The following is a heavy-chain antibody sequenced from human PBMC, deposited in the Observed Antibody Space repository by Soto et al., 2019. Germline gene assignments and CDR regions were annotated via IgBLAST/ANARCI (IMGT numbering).Heavy chain of an antibody. CDR1: GFTFSKAW. CDR3: TRHEDVLMVYAIEPGLENWFDP. CDR2: IKSKADGGTT. D-gene: IGHD2-8*01. J-gene: IGHJ5*02. V-gene: IGHV3-15*07. Sequence: GGSLRLSCAASGFTFSKAWINWVRQAPGQGLEWVGRIKSKADGGTTDYAAPVKGRFAISRDDSKNIVYLQMNSLKIEDTAVYYCTRHEDVLMVYAIEPGLENWFDPWGQGTLVTVSS.